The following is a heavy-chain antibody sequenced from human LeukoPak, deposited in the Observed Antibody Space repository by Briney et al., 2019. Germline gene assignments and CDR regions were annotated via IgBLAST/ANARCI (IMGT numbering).Heavy chain of an antibody. V-gene: IGHV3-74*01. D-gene: IGHD6-13*01. CDR3: ARGRQTSNWYYFDY. CDR2: INTDGGIT. J-gene: IGHJ4*02. Sequence: PGGSLRLSCAASGFTFSGYWMHWARQAPGKGLVWVSRINTDGGITTYADSVKGRFTISRDNAKNTLHLQMSSLRAEDTAVYYCARGRQTSNWYYFDYWGQGTLVTVSS. CDR1: GFTFSGYW.